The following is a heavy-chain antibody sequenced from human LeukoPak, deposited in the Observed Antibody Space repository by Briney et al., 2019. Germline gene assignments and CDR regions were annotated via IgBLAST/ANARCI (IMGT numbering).Heavy chain of an antibody. V-gene: IGHV3-33*08. CDR2: IWSHGNRK. D-gene: IGHD6-25*01. J-gene: IGHJ3*01. CDR1: GFTFSSYG. Sequence: GGSLRLSCAASGFTFSSYGMHWVRQAPGKGLEWVAVIWSHGNRKHHSDSVEGRFAISRDNSKNILYLQMNNLRAEDTALYYCARDSAADDNDFDVWGQGTMVTVSS. CDR3: ARDSAADDNDFDV.